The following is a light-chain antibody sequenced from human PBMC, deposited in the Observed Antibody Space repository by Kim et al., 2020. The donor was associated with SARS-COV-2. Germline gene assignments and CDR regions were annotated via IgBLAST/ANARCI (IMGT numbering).Light chain of an antibody. J-gene: IGLJ2*01. CDR1: SLRSYY. CDR2: GKN. V-gene: IGLV3-19*01. Sequence: VALGQIGRSRCKGDSLRSYYASWYQQKPGQAPVLVIYGKNNRPSGIPDRFSGSSSGNTASLTITGAQAEDEADYYCNSRDSSGNLVFGGGTQLTVL. CDR3: NSRDSSGNLV.